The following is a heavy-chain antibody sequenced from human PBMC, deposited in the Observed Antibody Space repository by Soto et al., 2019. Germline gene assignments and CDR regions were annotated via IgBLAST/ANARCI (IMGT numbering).Heavy chain of an antibody. CDR2: ISTSGSTV. Sequence: LRLSCAAPRFTFSTYEMNWVRQAPGKGLEWVSYISTSGSTVYYADSVKGRFTISRDNTRNSLYLQMNSLRDEDTALYYCVRYCSTTLCNGVATRTFDYWGQGTLVTVSS. CDR1: RFTFSTYE. V-gene: IGHV3-48*03. CDR3: VRYCSTTLCNGVATRTFDY. D-gene: IGHD2-2*01. J-gene: IGHJ4*02.